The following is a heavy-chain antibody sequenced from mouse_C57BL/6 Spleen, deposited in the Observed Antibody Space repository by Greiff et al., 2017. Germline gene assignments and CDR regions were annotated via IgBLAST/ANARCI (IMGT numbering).Heavy chain of an antibody. CDR1: GYTFTSYW. J-gene: IGHJ1*03. CDR2: IHPNSGST. Sequence: VQLQQSGAELVKPGASVKLSCKASGYTFTSYWMHWVKQRPGQGLEWIGMIHPNSGSTNYNEKFKSKATLTVDKSSSTAYMQLSSLTSEDSAVYYCARSNYYGNWYFDVWGTGTTVTVSS. D-gene: IGHD1-1*01. CDR3: ARSNYYGNWYFDV. V-gene: IGHV1-64*01.